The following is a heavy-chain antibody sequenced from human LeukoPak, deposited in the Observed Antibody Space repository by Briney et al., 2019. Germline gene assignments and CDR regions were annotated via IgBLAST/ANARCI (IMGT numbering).Heavy chain of an antibody. CDR3: ARDPGRYCSGGSCYSQDAFDI. CDR2: IYHSGTT. J-gene: IGHJ3*02. V-gene: IGHV4-30-2*01. D-gene: IGHD2-15*01. Sequence: PSQTLSLTCTVSGGSISSGGYYWSWIRQPPGKGLEWVGYIYHSGTTYYNPSLKSRVTISVDTSKNQFSLKLSSVTAADTAVYYCARDPGRYCSGGSCYSQDAFDIWGQGTMVTVSS. CDR1: GGSISSGGYY.